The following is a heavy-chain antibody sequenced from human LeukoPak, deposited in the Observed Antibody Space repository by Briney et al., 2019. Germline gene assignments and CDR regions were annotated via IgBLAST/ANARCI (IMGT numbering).Heavy chain of an antibody. J-gene: IGHJ6*02. D-gene: IGHD5-18*01. Sequence: ASVKVSCKASGYTFTSYAMHWVRQAPGQRLEWMGWINAGNGNTKYSQKFQGRVTITRDTSASTAYVELSSLRSEDTAVYYCAREVGRYSYGTSYYYYYGMDVWGQGTTVTVSS. CDR2: INAGNGNT. CDR3: AREVGRYSYGTSYYYYYGMDV. CDR1: GYTFTSYA. V-gene: IGHV1-3*01.